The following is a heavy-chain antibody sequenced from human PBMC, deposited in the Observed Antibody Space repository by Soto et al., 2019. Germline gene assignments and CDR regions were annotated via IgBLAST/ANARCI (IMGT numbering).Heavy chain of an antibody. J-gene: IGHJ4*02. Sequence: SVKVSCKASGGTFSSYAISWVRQAPGKGLEWKGGIIPIFGTANYAQKFQGRVTITADESTSTAYMELSSLRSEDTAVYYCARSGGNRFDYWGQGTLVTVSS. V-gene: IGHV1-69*13. CDR1: GGTFSSYA. D-gene: IGHD2-15*01. CDR3: ARSGGNRFDY. CDR2: IIPIFGTA.